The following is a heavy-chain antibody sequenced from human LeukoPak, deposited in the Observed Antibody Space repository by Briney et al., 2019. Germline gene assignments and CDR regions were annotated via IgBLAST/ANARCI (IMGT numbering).Heavy chain of an antibody. V-gene: IGHV4-61*02. CDR3: ARFLVAVDAFDI. Sequence: SQTLSLTCTVSGGSISSGSYYWSWIRQPAGKGLEWIGRIYTSGSTNYNPSLKSRVTISVDTSKNQFSLKLSSVTAADTAAYYCARFLVAVDAFDIWGQGTMVTVSS. CDR2: IYTSGST. CDR1: GGSISSGSYY. J-gene: IGHJ3*02. D-gene: IGHD2-8*02.